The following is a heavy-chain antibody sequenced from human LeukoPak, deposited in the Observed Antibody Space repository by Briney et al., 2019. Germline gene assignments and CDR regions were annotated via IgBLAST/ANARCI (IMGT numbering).Heavy chain of an antibody. CDR2: ISGSGGST. Sequence: GGSLRLSCAASGFTFSSYGMSCVREAPEEGLEWVSGISGSGGSTYYADSVKGRFTISRDNFKDTLYLQMNSLRAEDTAVYYCVKDSDELIAAVYNWFDPWGQGTQVTVSS. CDR1: GFTFSSYG. V-gene: IGHV3-23*01. CDR3: VKDSDELIAAVYNWFDP. J-gene: IGHJ5*02. D-gene: IGHD6-13*01.